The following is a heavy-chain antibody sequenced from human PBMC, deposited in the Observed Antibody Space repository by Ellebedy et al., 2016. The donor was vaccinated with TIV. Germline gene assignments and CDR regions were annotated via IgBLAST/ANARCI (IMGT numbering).Heavy chain of an antibody. CDR2: ISGSGGST. V-gene: IGHV3-23*01. J-gene: IGHJ4*01. CDR3: AKNREYSSSPSLVN. CDR1: GFTFSSYA. Sequence: GESLKISCAASGFTFSSYAMNWVRQAPGKGLKWVLGISGSGGSTYYADSVKGRFTISRDNSRTTVYLQMNSLRAEDTALYYCAKNREYSSSPSLVNWGQGTLVTVSS. D-gene: IGHD6-6*01.